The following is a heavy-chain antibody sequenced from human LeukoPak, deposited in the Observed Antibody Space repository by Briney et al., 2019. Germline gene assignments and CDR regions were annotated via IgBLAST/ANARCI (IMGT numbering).Heavy chain of an antibody. CDR3: ARDPGGSYSTTRGDWFDP. V-gene: IGHV4-4*07. Sequence: SETLSLTCTVSGGSVRSYYWTWHRQSAGKGLEWIGRIYHDGKSDSSLSLKSRVIMSIDTSKNQFSLNLHSVTAADTAVYYCARDPGGSYSTTRGDWFDPWGQGVLVTVSS. CDR2: IYHDGKS. CDR1: GGSVRSYY. D-gene: IGHD1-1*01. J-gene: IGHJ5*02.